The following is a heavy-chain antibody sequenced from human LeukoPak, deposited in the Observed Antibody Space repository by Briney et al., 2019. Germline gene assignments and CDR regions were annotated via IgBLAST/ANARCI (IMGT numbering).Heavy chain of an antibody. CDR3: ARDLLRYFDWFDY. CDR2: ISSSGSTI. D-gene: IGHD3-9*01. CDR1: GFTFSDYY. V-gene: IGHV3-11*04. J-gene: IGHJ5*01. Sequence: GGSLRLSCAASGFTFSDYYMSWIRQAPGKGLEWVSYISSSGSTIYYADSVKGRFTISRDNAKNSLYLQMNSLRAEDTAVYYCARDLLRYFDWFDYWGQGTLVTVSS.